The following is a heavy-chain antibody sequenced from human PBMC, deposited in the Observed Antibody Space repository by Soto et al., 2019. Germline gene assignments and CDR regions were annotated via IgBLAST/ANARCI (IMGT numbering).Heavy chain of an antibody. Sequence: QITLKESGPTLVKPTQTLTLTCTFSGFSLSTSGVGVGWIRQPPGKALEWLALIYWDDDKRYSPSLKSRLTITKDTSKNQVVLTMTNMDPVDTATYYCARATPRYSSGLPPNPYYFDSWGQGTLVTVSS. V-gene: IGHV2-5*02. D-gene: IGHD6-19*01. CDR3: ARATPRYSSGLPPNPYYFDS. CDR1: GFSLSTSGVG. CDR2: IYWDDDK. J-gene: IGHJ4*02.